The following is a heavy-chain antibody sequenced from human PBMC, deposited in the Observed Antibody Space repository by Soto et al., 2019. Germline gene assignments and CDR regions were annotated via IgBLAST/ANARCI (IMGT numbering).Heavy chain of an antibody. V-gene: IGHV3-74*01. J-gene: IGHJ4*02. CDR1: GFTFSTYW. CDR3: ARATGSNHPFDY. D-gene: IGHD2-2*01. Sequence: GGSLRLSCAATGFTFSTYWMHWVRQGPGKGLVWVSRISTDGSSTTYADSVKGRFTISRDNAKNTLYLQMNSLSAEDTAVYYCARATGSNHPFDYWGQGTLVTV. CDR2: ISTDGSST.